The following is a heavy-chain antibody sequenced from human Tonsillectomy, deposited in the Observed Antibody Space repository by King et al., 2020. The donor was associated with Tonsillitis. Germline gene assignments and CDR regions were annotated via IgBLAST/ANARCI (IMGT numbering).Heavy chain of an antibody. V-gene: IGHV4-59*01. CDR2: IYYSGST. D-gene: IGHD7-27*01. Sequence: QVQLQESGPGLVKPSETLSLTCNVSGGSISSYYWSWIRQSPGKGLEWIGYIYYSGSTNYNPSLKSRVTISVDTSKNQFSLKLSSVTAAETAVYYCARGHNWGRDAFDIWGQGTVVTVSS. J-gene: IGHJ3*02. CDR3: ARGHNWGRDAFDI. CDR1: GGSISSYY.